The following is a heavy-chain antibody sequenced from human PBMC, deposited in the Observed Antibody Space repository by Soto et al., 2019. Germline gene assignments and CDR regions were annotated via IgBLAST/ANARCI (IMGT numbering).Heavy chain of an antibody. J-gene: IGHJ4*02. CDR1: GYTFPTYG. CDR2: ISTYDGNT. CDR3: ARDRGRSCIGGTCPFDY. Sequence: ASVKVSCKASGYTFPTYGITWVRQAPGQGLEWMGWISTYDGNTYYAQKLRGRVTMTKDTSTSTAYMELRSLRSDDTAVYYCARDRGRSCIGGTCPFDYWGQGTLVTVSS. D-gene: IGHD2-15*01. V-gene: IGHV1-18*01.